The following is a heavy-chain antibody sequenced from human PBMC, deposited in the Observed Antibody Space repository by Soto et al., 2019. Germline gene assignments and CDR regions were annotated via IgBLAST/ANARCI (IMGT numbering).Heavy chain of an antibody. J-gene: IGHJ4*02. CDR3: ARDHLVALRITMVRGVIIGGY. Sequence: ASVKVSCKASGYTFTSYGISWVRQAPGQGLEWMGWISAYNGNTNYAQKLQGRVTMTTDTSTSTAYMELRSLRSDDTAVYYCARDHLVALRITMVRGVIIGGYWGQGTLVTVSS. V-gene: IGHV1-18*01. CDR1: GYTFTSYG. CDR2: ISAYNGNT. D-gene: IGHD3-10*01.